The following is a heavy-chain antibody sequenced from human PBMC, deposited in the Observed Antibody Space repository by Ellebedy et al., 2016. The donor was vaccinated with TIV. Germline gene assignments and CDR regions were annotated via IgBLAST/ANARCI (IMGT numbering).Heavy chain of an antibody. CDR3: ARHDSSGYDAFDI. CDR1: GYTFTSYY. D-gene: IGHD3-22*01. V-gene: IGHV1-46*03. CDR2: INPSGGST. J-gene: IGHJ3*02. Sequence: ASVKVSCKASGYTFTSYYMHWVRQAPGQGLEWMGIINPSGGSTSYAQKFQGRVTMTRDTSTSTVYMELSSLRSEETAVYYCARHDSSGYDAFDIWGQGTMVTVSS.